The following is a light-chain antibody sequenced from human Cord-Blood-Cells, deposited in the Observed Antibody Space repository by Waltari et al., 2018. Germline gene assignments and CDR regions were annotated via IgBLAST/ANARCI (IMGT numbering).Light chain of an antibody. CDR1: QSISSY. V-gene: IGKV1-39*01. CDR3: QQSYSTPFT. J-gene: IGKJ3*01. Sequence: QVTQSPSSLSASVGERVTITCRASQSISSYLNWYQQKPGKAPKLLIYAASSLQSGVPSRFSGSGSGTDFTLTISSLQPEDFATYYCQQSYSTPFTFGPGTKVDIK. CDR2: AAS.